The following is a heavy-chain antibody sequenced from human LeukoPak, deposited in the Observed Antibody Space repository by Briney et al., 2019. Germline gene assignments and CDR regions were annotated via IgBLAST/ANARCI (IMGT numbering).Heavy chain of an antibody. D-gene: IGHD2-8*02. CDR2: IYSGGIA. J-gene: IGHJ6*02. CDR3: ARSHPWGMNYYYYYGMDV. Sequence: PGGSLRLSCAASGFTVSSNYMTWVRQAPGKGLEWVSLIYSGGIAYYADSVKGRFTISRDNSKNTLYLQMNSLRAEDTAVYYCARSHPWGMNYYYYYGMDVWGQGTTVTVSS. CDR1: GFTVSSNY. V-gene: IGHV3-53*01.